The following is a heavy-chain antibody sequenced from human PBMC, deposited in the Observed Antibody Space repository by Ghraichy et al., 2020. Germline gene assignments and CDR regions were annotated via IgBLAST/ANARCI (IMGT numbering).Heavy chain of an antibody. V-gene: IGHV2-26*01. Sequence: SGPTLVKPTETLTLTCTVSGFSLSNARMGVSWIRQPPGKALEWLAHIFSNDEKSYSTSLKSRLTISKDTSKSQVVLTMTNMDPVDTATYYCARIHQAVWWLPSFPYWFDPWGQGTLVTVSS. CDR2: IFSNDEK. CDR1: GFSLSNARMG. D-gene: IGHD5-12*01. CDR3: ARIHQAVWWLPSFPYWFDP. J-gene: IGHJ5*02.